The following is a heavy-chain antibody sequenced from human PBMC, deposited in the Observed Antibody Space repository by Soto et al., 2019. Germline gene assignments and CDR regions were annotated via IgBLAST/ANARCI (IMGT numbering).Heavy chain of an antibody. CDR2: IYYSGST. J-gene: IGHJ6*02. CDR1: GGSISSSSYY. V-gene: IGHV4-39*01. D-gene: IGHD3-22*01. Sequence: SETLSLTCTVSGGSISSSSYYWGWIRQPPGKGLEWIGSIYYSGSTYYNPSLKSRVTISVDTSKNQFSLKLSSVTAADTAVYYCATLDSSGRYYYGMDVWGQGTTVTVSS. CDR3: ATLDSSGRYYYGMDV.